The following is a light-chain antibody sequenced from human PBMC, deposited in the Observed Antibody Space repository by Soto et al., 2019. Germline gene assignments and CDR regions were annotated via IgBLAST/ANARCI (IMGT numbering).Light chain of an antibody. CDR2: DVS. CDR1: SSDVGGYNY. Sequence: QSALTQPRSVSGSPGQSVTISCTGTSSDVGGYNYVSWYQQHPGKAPQLMIYDVSQRPSGVPDRFSGSKSGNTASLTVSGLHAEDEADYYCCSDEGSNTVFGTGTKLTVL. J-gene: IGLJ1*01. CDR3: CSDEGSNTV. V-gene: IGLV2-11*01.